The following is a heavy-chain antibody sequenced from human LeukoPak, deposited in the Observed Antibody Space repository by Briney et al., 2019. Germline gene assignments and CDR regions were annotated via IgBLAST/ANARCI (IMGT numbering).Heavy chain of an antibody. J-gene: IGHJ5*02. CDR1: GFTFSSFA. D-gene: IGHD2-15*01. Sequence: HPGGSLRLSCAASGFTFSSFAMSWVRQAPGKGLAWVSTISGGGDSASYADSVKGRFTISRDNSKNTLYLQMNSLRAEDMAVYHCAKNPEIAVCSGDSCYFNWFDPWGQGTLVTVSS. V-gene: IGHV3-23*01. CDR2: ISGGGDSA. CDR3: AKNPEIAVCSGDSCYFNWFDP.